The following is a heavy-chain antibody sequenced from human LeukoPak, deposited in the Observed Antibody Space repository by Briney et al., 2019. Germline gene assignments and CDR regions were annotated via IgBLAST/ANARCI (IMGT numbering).Heavy chain of an antibody. CDR1: GFTFSDYY. CDR2: ISSSGSTI. CDR3: ARGGHYYDSSGYYRTVSFDY. Sequence: GGSLRLSCAASGFTFSDYYMSWIRQAPGKGLEWVSYISSSGSTIYYADSVKGRFTISRDNAKNSLYLQMNSLRAEDTAVYYCARGGHYYDSSGYYRTVSFDYWGQGTLVTVSS. V-gene: IGHV3-11*04. D-gene: IGHD3-22*01. J-gene: IGHJ4*02.